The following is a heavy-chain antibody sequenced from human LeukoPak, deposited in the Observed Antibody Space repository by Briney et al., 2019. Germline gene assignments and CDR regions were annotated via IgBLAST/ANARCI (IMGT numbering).Heavy chain of an antibody. CDR2: ISGSGGST. V-gene: IGHV3-23*01. CDR1: GFTFDDYA. D-gene: IGHD3-16*01. J-gene: IGHJ4*02. Sequence: GRSLRLSCAASGFTFDDYAMHWVRQAPGKGLEWVSAISGSGGSTYYADSVKGRFTISRDNSKNTLYLQMNSLRAEDTAVYYCAKASRGGLDYWGQGTLVTVSS. CDR3: AKASRGGLDY.